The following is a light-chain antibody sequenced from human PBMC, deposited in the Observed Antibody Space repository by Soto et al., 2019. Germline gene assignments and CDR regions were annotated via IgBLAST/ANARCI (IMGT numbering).Light chain of an antibody. CDR2: WAS. Sequence: DIVMTQSPDSLAVSLGERATINCKASQSVLFSSNKKNYVAWYQQKPGQPPKLLINWASTRQSGVPDRFSGGGSGTDFTLTISSLQAEDVAIYYCQQYHNWPPITFGQGTRLEIK. CDR1: QSVLFSSNKKNY. J-gene: IGKJ5*01. V-gene: IGKV4-1*01. CDR3: QQYHNWPPIT.